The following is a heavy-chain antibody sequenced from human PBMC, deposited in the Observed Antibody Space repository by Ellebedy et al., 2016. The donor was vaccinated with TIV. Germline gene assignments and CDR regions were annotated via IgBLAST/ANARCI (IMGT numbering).Heavy chain of an antibody. CDR3: AKGPMGTYYFDY. CDR2: ISWDGGST. V-gene: IGHV3-43*01. CDR1: GFTFDDYT. Sequence: GESLKISCAASGFTFDDYTMHWVRQAPGKGLEWVSLISWDGGSTYYADSVKGRFTISRDNSKHSLYLQMNSLRTEDTAFYYCAKGPMGTYYFDYWGQGTLVTVSS. D-gene: IGHD7-27*01. J-gene: IGHJ4*02.